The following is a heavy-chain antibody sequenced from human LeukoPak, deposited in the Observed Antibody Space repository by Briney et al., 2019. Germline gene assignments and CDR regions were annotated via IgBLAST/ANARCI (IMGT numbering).Heavy chain of an antibody. CDR3: AKVEQQLTYYYYGMDV. V-gene: IGHV3-30*18. D-gene: IGHD6-13*01. CDR1: GFTFSSYG. CDR2: ISYDGSNK. J-gene: IGHJ6*04. Sequence: GGSLRLSCAASGFTFSSYGMHWVRQAPGKGLEWVAVISYDGSNKYYADSVKGRFTISRGNSKNTLYLQMNSLRAEDTAVYYCAKVEQQLTYYYYGMDVWGKGTTVTVSS.